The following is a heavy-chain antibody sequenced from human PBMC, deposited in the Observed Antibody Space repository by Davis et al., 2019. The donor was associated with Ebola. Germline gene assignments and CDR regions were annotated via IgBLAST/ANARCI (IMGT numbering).Heavy chain of an antibody. CDR3: ARLLYYYGSGSYYTPSQNWFDP. J-gene: IGHJ5*02. D-gene: IGHD3-10*01. V-gene: IGHV4-34*01. CDR1: GGSFSGYY. Sequence: PSETLSLTCAVYGGSFSGYYWSWIRQPPGKGLEWIGEINHSGSTNYNPSLKSRVTISVDTSKNQFSLKLSSVTAADTAVYYCARLLYYYGSGSYYTPSQNWFDPWGQGTLVTVSS. CDR2: INHSGST.